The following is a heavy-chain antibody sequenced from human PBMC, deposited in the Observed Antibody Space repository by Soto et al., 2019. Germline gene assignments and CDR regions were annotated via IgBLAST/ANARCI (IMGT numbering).Heavy chain of an antibody. D-gene: IGHD6-13*01. CDR3: ASGLAAAGTYYYYYMDV. V-gene: IGHV1-18*01. Sequence: GASVKVSCKASGYTFTSYGISWVRQAPGQGLEWMGRISAYNGNTNYAQKVQGRVTMTTDTSTSTAYMELRSLRSDDTAVYYCASGLAAAGTYYYYYMDVWGKGTTVTVSS. J-gene: IGHJ6*03. CDR1: GYTFTSYG. CDR2: ISAYNGNT.